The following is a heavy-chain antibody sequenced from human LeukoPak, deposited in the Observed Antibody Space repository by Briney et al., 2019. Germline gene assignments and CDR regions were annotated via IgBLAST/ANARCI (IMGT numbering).Heavy chain of an antibody. D-gene: IGHD3-10*01. Sequence: PSETLSLTCTVSGGSVSSSRYYWGWIRQPPGKGLEWIASLYYSGSTYYNPSLKSRVTISVDTSKNQFSLKLSPVTAADTAVYYCARVSGDYYYYYMDVWGKGTTVTVSS. CDR1: GGSVSSSRYY. J-gene: IGHJ6*03. V-gene: IGHV4-39*01. CDR2: LYYSGST. CDR3: ARVSGDYYYYYMDV.